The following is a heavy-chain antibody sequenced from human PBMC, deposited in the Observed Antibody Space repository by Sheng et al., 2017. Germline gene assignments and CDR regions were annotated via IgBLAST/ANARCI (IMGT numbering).Heavy chain of an antibody. CDR1: GFSISSGYF. CDR2: IYHSGNS. Sequence: QVQLQESGPGLVKPSETLSLTCSVSGFSISSGYFWGWIRQPPGKGLEWIGSIYHSGNSYYNPSLKSRVTISLDTSKNQFFLRLSSVTAADAAVYYCASSGGRGYSYGAWGQGTLVTVSS. J-gene: IGHJ4*02. V-gene: IGHV4-38-2*01. D-gene: IGHD5-18*01. CDR3: ASSGGRGYSYGA.